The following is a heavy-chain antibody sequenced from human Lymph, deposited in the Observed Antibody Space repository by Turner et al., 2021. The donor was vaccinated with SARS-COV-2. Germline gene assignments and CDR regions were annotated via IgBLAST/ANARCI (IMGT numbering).Heavy chain of an antibody. Sequence: QVQLVESGGGVVLSGRSSRLSCAASGFSFSSYGMHWVRQAPGKGLEWVAVILYDGSYKYYADSVKGRFTISRDNSKNTLYLQMNSLRAEDTAVYYCARDYSGSSYLVSWFDPWGQGALVTVSS. V-gene: IGHV3-33*01. CDR2: ILYDGSYK. CDR3: ARDYSGSSYLVSWFDP. CDR1: GFSFSSYG. J-gene: IGHJ5*02. D-gene: IGHD6-6*01.